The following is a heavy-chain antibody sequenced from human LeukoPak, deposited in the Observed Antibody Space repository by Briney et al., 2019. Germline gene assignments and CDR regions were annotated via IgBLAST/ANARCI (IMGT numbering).Heavy chain of an antibody. D-gene: IGHD2-15*01. Sequence: GGSLRLSCAASGFTFSRYAMHWVRQAPGKGLEWVALMSYDGSNIYYADSVKGRFTISRDNSKNTLFLQMNSLRVEDTALFYCARGVGTPSYYFDYWGQGTLVTASS. V-gene: IGHV3-30-3*01. CDR2: MSYDGSNI. J-gene: IGHJ4*02. CDR1: GFTFSRYA. CDR3: ARGVGTPSYYFDY.